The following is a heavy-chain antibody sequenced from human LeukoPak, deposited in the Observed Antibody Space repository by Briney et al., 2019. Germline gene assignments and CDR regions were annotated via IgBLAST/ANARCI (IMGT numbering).Heavy chain of an antibody. D-gene: IGHD6-19*01. CDR2: INHSGST. J-gene: IGHJ4*02. V-gene: IGHV4-39*07. Sequence: SETLSLTCTVSGGSISSSSYYWGWIRQPPGKGLEWIGEINHSGSTNYNPSLKSRVTISVDTSKNQFSLKLSSVTAVDTAVYYCARLSIAVAGDWGQGTLVTVSS. CDR1: GGSISSSSYY. CDR3: ARLSIAVAGD.